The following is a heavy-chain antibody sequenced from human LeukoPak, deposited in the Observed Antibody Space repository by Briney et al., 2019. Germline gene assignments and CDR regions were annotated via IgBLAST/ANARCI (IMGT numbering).Heavy chain of an antibody. Sequence: GGSLRLSCAASGFTFSSYSMNWVRQAPGKGLEWVSSISSSSSYIYYADSVKGRFTISGDNAKNSLYLQMNSLRAEDTAVYYCASTTLGPYDFWSGYPSDAFDIWGQGTMVTVSS. D-gene: IGHD3-3*01. CDR3: ASTTLGPYDFWSGYPSDAFDI. V-gene: IGHV3-21*01. CDR2: ISSSSSYI. J-gene: IGHJ3*02. CDR1: GFTFSSYS.